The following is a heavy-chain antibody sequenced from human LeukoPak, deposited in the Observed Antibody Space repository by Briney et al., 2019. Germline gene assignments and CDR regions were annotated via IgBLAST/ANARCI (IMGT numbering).Heavy chain of an antibody. J-gene: IGHJ4*02. Sequence: ASVKVSCKASGYTFTSYGISWVRQAPGQGLEWMGIINPDGGRTTYAQRFQGRVTMTRDTSTSTLYMELSSLRSDDTAVYYCAREGAVTKVTSIDHWGQGTLVTVSS. D-gene: IGHD4-17*01. CDR2: INPDGGRT. V-gene: IGHV1-46*01. CDR3: AREGAVTKVTSIDH. CDR1: GYTFTSYG.